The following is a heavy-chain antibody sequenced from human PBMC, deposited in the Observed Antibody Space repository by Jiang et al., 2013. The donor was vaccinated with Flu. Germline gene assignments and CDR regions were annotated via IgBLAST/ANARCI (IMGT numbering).Heavy chain of an antibody. D-gene: IGHD3-3*01. J-gene: IGHJ5*02. CDR2: IDPNNYDT. V-gene: IGHV1-2*02. CDR1: GYIFTDNY. CDR3: AKEWSWFDP. Sequence: QLVESGAEVKKPGASVKVSCKTSGYIFTDNYIHWVRQAPGQGLEWMGWIDPNNYDTHYAQKFQGRVTLTRDTSISTAYMELSSLTSDDTAVYYCAKEWSWFDPWGQGTLVTVSS.